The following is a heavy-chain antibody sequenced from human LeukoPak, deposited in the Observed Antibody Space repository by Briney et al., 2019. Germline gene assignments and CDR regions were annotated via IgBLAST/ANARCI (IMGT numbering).Heavy chain of an antibody. V-gene: IGHV3-53*01. CDR1: GFTVSSNY. J-gene: IGHJ4*02. CDR2: IYSGGST. CDR3: ASRVAVAGTQDY. D-gene: IGHD6-19*01. Sequence: GGSLRLSCAASGFTVSSNYMSWVRQAPGKGLEWVSVIYSGGSTYYADSVMGRFTISRDNAKNSLYLQMDSLRAEDTAVYYCASRVAVAGTQDYWGQGTLVTVSS.